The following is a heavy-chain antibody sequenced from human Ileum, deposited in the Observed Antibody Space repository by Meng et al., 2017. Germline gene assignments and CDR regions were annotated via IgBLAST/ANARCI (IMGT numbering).Heavy chain of an antibody. CDR2: FYFSGST. J-gene: IGHJ5*02. CDR3: ARYYYDSSGVTWFDP. D-gene: IGHD3-22*01. CDR1: GDSISSGDHY. V-gene: IGHV4-31*03. Sequence: QVHLRESGPGVVKPSQTLSLTCTVSGDSISSGDHYWTWSRQHPGKGLEWIGYFYFSGSTYYNPSLKSRVSISVDTSKNQFSLRMSSVTAADTAVYYCARYYYDSSGVTWFDPWGQGTLVTVSS.